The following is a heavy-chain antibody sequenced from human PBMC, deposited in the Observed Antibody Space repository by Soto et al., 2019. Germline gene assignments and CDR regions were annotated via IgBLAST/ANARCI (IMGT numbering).Heavy chain of an antibody. V-gene: IGHV3-23*01. CDR3: AKTANGWFSAFDI. CDR2: ISGSGGTT. Sequence: EVQLLESGGGLVQPGGSLRLSCAASGFTFSSYAMSWVRQAPGTGLEWVSAISGSGGTTYYADSVRGRFTFSRDNSKNTLYLQMTSLRAEDTAVYYCAKTANGWFSAFDIWGQGTMVTVSS. J-gene: IGHJ3*02. CDR1: GFTFSSYA. D-gene: IGHD6-19*01.